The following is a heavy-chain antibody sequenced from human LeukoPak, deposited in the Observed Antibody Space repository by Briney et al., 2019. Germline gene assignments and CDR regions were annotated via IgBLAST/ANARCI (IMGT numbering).Heavy chain of an antibody. V-gene: IGHV1-69*05. CDR1: GGTFSSYA. CDR3: ARTNHDYGDFGY. J-gene: IGHJ4*02. Sequence: SVKVSCKASGGTFSSYAISWLRQAPGQVLEWIGRIIPIFGTANYAQKFQGRVTITTDESTSTAYMELSSLRSEDTAVYYCARTNHDYGDFGYWGQGTLVTVSS. CDR2: IIPIFGTA. D-gene: IGHD4-17*01.